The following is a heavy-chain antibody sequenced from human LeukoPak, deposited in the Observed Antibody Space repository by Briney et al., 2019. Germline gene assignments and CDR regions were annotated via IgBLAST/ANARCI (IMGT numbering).Heavy chain of an antibody. V-gene: IGHV5-51*01. J-gene: IGHJ4*02. Sequence: GEPLKISCKGSGDNFNRHWIGWVRQTPGKGLEWMGIIYLGDSDTRYSPSFQGQITISADKSISTAYLQWSSLKASDTAIYYCARHSSYTSGWPLDYWGQGTLVTASS. CDR1: GDNFNRHW. CDR2: IYLGDSDT. D-gene: IGHD6-19*01. CDR3: ARHSSYTSGWPLDY.